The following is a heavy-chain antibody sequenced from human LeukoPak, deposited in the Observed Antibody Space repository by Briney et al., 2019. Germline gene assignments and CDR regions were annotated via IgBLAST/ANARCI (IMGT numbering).Heavy chain of an antibody. J-gene: IGHJ3*02. CDR3: ARETLGAFDI. CDR1: GFTFSDYY. D-gene: IGHD2/OR15-2a*01. V-gene: IGHV3-13*01. Sequence: PGGSLRLSCAASGFTFSDYYMGWIRQAPGKGLEWVSAIGTAGDTYYPGSVKGRFTISRENAKNSLYLQMNSLRAGDTAVYYCARETLGAFDIWGQGTMVTVSS. CDR2: IGTAGDT.